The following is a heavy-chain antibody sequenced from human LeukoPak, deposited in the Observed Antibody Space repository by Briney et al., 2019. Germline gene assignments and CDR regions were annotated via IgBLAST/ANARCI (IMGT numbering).Heavy chain of an antibody. CDR3: ARLGCSSTSCYRDFDP. J-gene: IGHJ5*02. V-gene: IGHV1-69*04. D-gene: IGHD2-2*02. CDR2: IIPILGIA. CDR1: GGTFSSYA. Sequence: VASVKVSCKASGGTFSSYAISWVRQAPGQGLEWMGRIIPILGIANYAQKFQGRVTITADKSTSTAYMELSSLRSEDTAVYYCARLGCSSTSCYRDFDPWGQGTLVTVSS.